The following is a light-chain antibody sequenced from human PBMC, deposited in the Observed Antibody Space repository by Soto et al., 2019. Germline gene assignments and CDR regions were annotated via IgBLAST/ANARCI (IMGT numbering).Light chain of an antibody. CDR2: DAY. V-gene: IGKV1-33*01. J-gene: IGKJ1*01. CDR3: KQYDSFRGT. Sequence: DIQMTPSPSSLSASAGDRVTVTCQASQDISHYLNWYQQKPGKAPKLLIDDAYNLETGVPSRFSVCGSGTVLTFTIGSLQSEDIEAYYWKQYDSFRGTFGQGIKLDI. CDR1: QDISHY.